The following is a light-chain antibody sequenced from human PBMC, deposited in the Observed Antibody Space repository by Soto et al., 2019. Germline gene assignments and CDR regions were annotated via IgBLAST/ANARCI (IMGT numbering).Light chain of an antibody. V-gene: IGLV2-8*01. CDR3: SSYAGSNNFV. Sequence: GTAGGAGSISKKKTSSDVGGYNYVSWYQQHPGKAPKLMIYEVSKRPSGVPDRFSGSKSGNTASLTVSGLQAEDEADYYCSSYAGSNNFVFGTVTKVTVL. CDR1: SSDVGGYNY. J-gene: IGLJ1*01. CDR2: EVS.